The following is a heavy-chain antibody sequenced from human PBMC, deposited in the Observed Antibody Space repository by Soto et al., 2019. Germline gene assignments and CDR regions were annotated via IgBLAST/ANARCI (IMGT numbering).Heavy chain of an antibody. J-gene: IGHJ4*02. CDR3: ARHEGGAAADRPLDY. CDR2: INHGGST. CDR1: GGSLSGYY. D-gene: IGHD6-13*01. Sequence: PSETLSLTCTVYGGSLSGYYWSWIRQPPGKGLEWIGEINHGGSTNYNPSLKSRVTISVDTSQNQVSLKLRSVTAADTAVYSCARHEGGAAADRPLDYWGQGTLVTVSS. V-gene: IGHV4-34*01.